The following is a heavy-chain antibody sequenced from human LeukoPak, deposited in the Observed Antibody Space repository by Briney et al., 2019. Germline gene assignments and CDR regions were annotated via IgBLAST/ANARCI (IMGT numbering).Heavy chain of an antibody. J-gene: IGHJ5*02. Sequence: SVKVSCKASGYTFTSYGISWVRQAPGQGLEWMGRIIPILGIANYAQKFQGRVTITADKSTSTAYMELSSLRSEDTAVYYCARTTDCSGGSCYPDPWGQGTLVTVSS. V-gene: IGHV1-69*04. CDR2: IIPILGIA. CDR1: GYTFTSYG. CDR3: ARTTDCSGGSCYPDP. D-gene: IGHD2-15*01.